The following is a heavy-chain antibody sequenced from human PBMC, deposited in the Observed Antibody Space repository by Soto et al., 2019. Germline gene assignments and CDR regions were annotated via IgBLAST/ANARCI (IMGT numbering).Heavy chain of an antibody. J-gene: IGHJ6*02. CDR1: GFTLSTYW. CDR2: INNDGSTT. Sequence: GGSLRLSCSASGFTLSTYWMHWVRQAPGKGPVWVSRINNDGSTTRYADSVKGRFTISRDNAKNTLYLQMNSLRAEDTAVYYCASQGLYYYGLDVWGQGTTVTVSS. CDR3: ASQGLYYYGLDV. V-gene: IGHV3-74*01.